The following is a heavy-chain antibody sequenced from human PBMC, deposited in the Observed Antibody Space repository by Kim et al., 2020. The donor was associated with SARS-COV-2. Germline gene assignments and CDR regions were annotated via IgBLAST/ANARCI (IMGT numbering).Heavy chain of an antibody. D-gene: IGHD2-15*01. CDR2: IGLAGDT. CDR1: GFSFSTYD. V-gene: IGHV3-13*01. J-gene: IGHJ6*02. Sequence: GGSLRLSCAASGFSFSTYDMHWVRQATGKGLEWVSGIGLAGDTYYSGSVKGRFTISRENGMNSLYLHMNGLTAGYTALYYCARCRGGSCSHYGLDVWGQGTAVTVSS. CDR3: ARCRGGSCSHYGLDV.